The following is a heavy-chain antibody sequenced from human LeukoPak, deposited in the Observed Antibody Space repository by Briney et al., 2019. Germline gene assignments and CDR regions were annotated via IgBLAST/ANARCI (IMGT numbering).Heavy chain of an antibody. CDR1: GFTFSSYA. CDR3: ASRGYCSSTSCQHFDY. Sequence: GGSLRPSCAASGFTFSSYAMSWVRQAPGKGLEWVSAISGSGGSTYYADSVKGRFTISRDNSKNTLYLQMNSLRAEDTAVYYCASRGYCSSTSCQHFDYWGQGTLVTVSS. CDR2: ISGSGGST. J-gene: IGHJ4*02. V-gene: IGHV3-23*01. D-gene: IGHD2-2*01.